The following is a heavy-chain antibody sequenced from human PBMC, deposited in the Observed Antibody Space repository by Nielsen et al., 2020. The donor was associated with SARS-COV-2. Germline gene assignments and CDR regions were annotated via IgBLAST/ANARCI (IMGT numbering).Heavy chain of an antibody. J-gene: IGHJ4*02. CDR2: INTNTGNP. Sequence: ASVKISCKASGYTFTSYAMNWVRQAPGQGLEWMGWINTNTGNPTYAQGFTGRFVFSLDTSVSTAYLQISSLKAEDTAVYYCARGLMVRGVIETIDYWGQGALVTVSS. CDR1: GYTFTSYA. D-gene: IGHD3-10*01. CDR3: ARGLMVRGVIETIDY. V-gene: IGHV7-4-1*02.